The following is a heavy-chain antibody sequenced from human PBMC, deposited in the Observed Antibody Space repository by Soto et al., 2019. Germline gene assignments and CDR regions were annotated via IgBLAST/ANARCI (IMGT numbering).Heavy chain of an antibody. D-gene: IGHD3-22*01. CDR3: ARSGHNSGFFYYDY. CDR1: GFSLSSTGVG. J-gene: IGHJ4*02. V-gene: IGHV2-5*01. Sequence: QITLKESGPTLVKVTQTVTLTCTFSGFSLSSTGVGVGWIRQPPGKALEGLGLINWNEDKRYNPSLKSRLTITKDTSKNQVVLTLTNMDPVDTAAYYCARSGHNSGFFYYDYWGQGTLVTVSS. CDR2: INWNEDK.